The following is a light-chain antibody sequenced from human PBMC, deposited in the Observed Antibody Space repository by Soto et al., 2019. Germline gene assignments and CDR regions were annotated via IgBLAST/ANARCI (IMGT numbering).Light chain of an antibody. CDR2: VNS. CDR3: QSYDNGRSDHVV. Sequence: QSVLTQPPSVSGAPGQRVTISCTGTSSNIGAGYDVHWYQQVPGTSPKLLIFVNSNRPSGVPDRFSGSKSGASASLAITGLQAEDEDDYYCQSYDNGRSDHVVFGGGTKLTVL. V-gene: IGLV1-40*01. CDR1: SSNIGAGYD. J-gene: IGLJ2*01.